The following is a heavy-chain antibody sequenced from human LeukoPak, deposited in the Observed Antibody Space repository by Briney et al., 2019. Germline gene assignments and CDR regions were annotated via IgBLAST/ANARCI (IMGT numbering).Heavy chain of an antibody. J-gene: IGHJ5*02. V-gene: IGHV1-46*01. Sequence: ASVKVSCKASGYTFTSYYMHWVRQAPGQGLEWMGIINPSGGSTSYAQKLQGRVTMTRDTPTSTVYMELSSLRSEDTAVYYCARDFGLDLYGSGANNWFDPWGQGTLVTVSS. CDR3: ARDFGLDLYGSGANNWFDP. CDR1: GYTFTSYY. CDR2: INPSGGST. D-gene: IGHD3-10*01.